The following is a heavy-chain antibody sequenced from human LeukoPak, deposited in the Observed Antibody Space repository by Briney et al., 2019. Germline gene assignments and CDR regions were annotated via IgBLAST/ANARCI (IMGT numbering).Heavy chain of an antibody. V-gene: IGHV3-7*03. CDR3: ANLDYYYYGMDV. CDR1: GFTFSTYW. J-gene: IGHJ6*02. CDR2: IKQDGSEK. Sequence: GGSLRLSCAASGFTFSTYWMSWVRQAPGKGLEWVANIKQDGSEKYYVDSVKGRFTISRDNSKNTLYLQMNSLRAEDTAVYYCANLDYYYYGMDVWGQGTTVTVSS.